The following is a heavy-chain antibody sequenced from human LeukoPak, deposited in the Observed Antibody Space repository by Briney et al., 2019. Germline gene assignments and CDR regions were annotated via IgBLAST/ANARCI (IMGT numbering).Heavy chain of an antibody. CDR1: RFSFSSYT. CDR2: ISFDGNNK. Sequence: GGSLRLSCAAPRFSFSSYTTHWVRQAPGKGLEWVAVISFDGNNKHYADSVKGRFTISRDNSKKTVHLEMNSLRTDDTAVYYCAKEMASPNTHFDFWGQGTLVTVSS. J-gene: IGHJ4*02. D-gene: IGHD5-24*01. V-gene: IGHV3-30-3*01. CDR3: AKEMASPNTHFDF.